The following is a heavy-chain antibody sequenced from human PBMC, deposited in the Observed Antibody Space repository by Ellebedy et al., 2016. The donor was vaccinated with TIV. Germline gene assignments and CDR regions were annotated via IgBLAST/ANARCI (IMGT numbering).Heavy chain of an antibody. D-gene: IGHD3-22*01. CDR1: GFTFRNYA. CDR3: AKLDSSGYYYGRLDY. V-gene: IGHV3-23*01. CDR2: ISSSGFSS. Sequence: GESLKISCAASGFTFRNYAMTWVRQAPGTGLEWVSSISSSGFSSDYADSVRGRFTISRDNSTSTLYLQMDSLRADDAAEHYCAKLDSSGYYYGRLDYWGQGTLVTVSS. J-gene: IGHJ4*02.